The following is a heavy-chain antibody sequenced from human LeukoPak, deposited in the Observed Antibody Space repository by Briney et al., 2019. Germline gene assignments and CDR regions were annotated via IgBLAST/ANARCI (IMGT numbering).Heavy chain of an antibody. CDR1: GGSISSYY. Sequence: SETLSLTCTVSGGSISSYYWSWIRQPPGKGLEWIGYIYYSGSTNYNPSLKSRVTISIDTSKNQSSLKLSSVTAADTAVYYCARGPSGSYYPYFDYWGQGTLVTVSS. V-gene: IGHV4-59*01. D-gene: IGHD1-26*01. CDR2: IYYSGST. J-gene: IGHJ4*02. CDR3: ARGPSGSYYPYFDY.